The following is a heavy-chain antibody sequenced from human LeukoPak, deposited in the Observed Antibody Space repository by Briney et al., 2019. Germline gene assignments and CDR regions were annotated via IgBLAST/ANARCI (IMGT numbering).Heavy chain of an antibody. CDR1: GGSISSGDYY. Sequence: SETLSLTRTVSGGSISSGDYYWSWIRQPPGKGLEWIGYIYYSGSTYYNPSLKSRVTISVDTSKNQFSLKLSPVTAADTAVYYCASRDTTSYWYFDLWGRGTLVTVSS. CDR3: ASRDTTSYWYFDL. V-gene: IGHV4-30-4*01. J-gene: IGHJ2*01. CDR2: IYYSGST. D-gene: IGHD4-17*01.